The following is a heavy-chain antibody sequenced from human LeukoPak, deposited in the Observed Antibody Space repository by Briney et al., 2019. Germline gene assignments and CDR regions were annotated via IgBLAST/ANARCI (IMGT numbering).Heavy chain of an antibody. D-gene: IGHD3-10*01. CDR2: ISGTVGYI. CDR3: AKVPLYYYGSGSSDYFDY. Sequence: PGGSLRLSCVASGFTFSAFSMNWVRQAPGKGLEWVSSISGTVGYIHDADSVKGRFTISRDNSKNTLYLQMNSLRAEDTAVYYCAKVPLYYYGSGSSDYFDYWGQGTLVTVSS. J-gene: IGHJ4*02. CDR1: GFTFSAFS. V-gene: IGHV3-23*01.